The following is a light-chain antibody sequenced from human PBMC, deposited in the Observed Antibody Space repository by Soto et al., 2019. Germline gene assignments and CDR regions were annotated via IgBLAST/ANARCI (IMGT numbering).Light chain of an antibody. CDR1: QSVLSKSDNYNY. Sequence: DIVMTQSPDSLAVSLGERATINCKSSQSVLSKSDNYNYLAWHQQKPGQPPKLLIYWASTRASVVPARFSGSGSGTDFTLTISSLQAEDVAVYYCQQAYDSPITFGEGTRLDIK. CDR3: QQAYDSPIT. J-gene: IGKJ5*01. V-gene: IGKV4-1*01. CDR2: WAS.